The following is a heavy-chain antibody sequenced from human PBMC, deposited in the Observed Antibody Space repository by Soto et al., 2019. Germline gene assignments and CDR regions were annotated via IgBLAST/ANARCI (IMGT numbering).Heavy chain of an antibody. V-gene: IGHV4-38-2*02. CDR2: IYHGGDT. Sequence: SETLSLTCSVSGYFISSGYYWGWLRQPPGKGLEWIGSIYHGGDTYFNPSLKSRVTISVDTSKNQFSLELSSVTAADTAVYYCARALGNYGLDYWGQGTLVTVSS. D-gene: IGHD1-7*01. J-gene: IGHJ4*02. CDR1: GYFISSGYY. CDR3: ARALGNYGLDY.